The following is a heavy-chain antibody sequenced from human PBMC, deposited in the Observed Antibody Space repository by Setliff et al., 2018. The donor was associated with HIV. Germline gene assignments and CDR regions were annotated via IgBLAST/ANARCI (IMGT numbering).Heavy chain of an antibody. CDR2: ISSSSSYT. J-gene: IGHJ4*02. Sequence: PGGSLRLSCAPSGFTFSSYAMSWVRQAPGKGLEWVSYISSSSSYTHYADSVKGRFTISRDNAKNSLYLQMNSLRAEDTAVYFCARVVSSGYPDYWGQGTLVTVSS. CDR1: GFTFSSYA. CDR3: ARVVSSGYPDY. V-gene: IGHV3-21*01. D-gene: IGHD3-22*01.